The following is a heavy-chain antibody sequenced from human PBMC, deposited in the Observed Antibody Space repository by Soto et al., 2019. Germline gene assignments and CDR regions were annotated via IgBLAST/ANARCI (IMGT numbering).Heavy chain of an antibody. CDR3: AKRSPYSSGWYSPIFDY. CDR2: ISESGGST. J-gene: IGHJ4*02. D-gene: IGHD6-13*01. CDR1: GFPFSSYG. Sequence: GGSLRLSCAASGFPFSSYGMHWVRQEPGKGLEWVSVISESGGSTHYADSVRGRFTVSRDNSKNSLSLRMNSLRDEDTAVYFCAKRSPYSSGWYSPIFDYWGQGALVTVSS. V-gene: IGHV3-23*01.